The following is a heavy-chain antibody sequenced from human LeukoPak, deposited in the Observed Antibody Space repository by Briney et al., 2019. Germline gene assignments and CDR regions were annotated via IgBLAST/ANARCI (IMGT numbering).Heavy chain of an antibody. CDR3: ARATSSLYYYGSGSYYSWFDP. V-gene: IGHV1-2*02. CDR1: GYTSTGYY. CDR2: INPNTGGT. D-gene: IGHD3-10*01. J-gene: IGHJ5*02. Sequence: GASVKVSCKASGYTSTGYYMHWVRQAPGQGLEWMGWINPNTGGTNYAQNFQGRVTMTRDTSISTAYMELSSLRSDDTAVYYCARATSSLYYYGSGSYYSWFDPWGQGTLVTVS.